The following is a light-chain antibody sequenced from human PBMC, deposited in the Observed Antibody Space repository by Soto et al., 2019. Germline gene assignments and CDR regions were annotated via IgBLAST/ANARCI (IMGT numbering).Light chain of an antibody. Sequence: DIQMTQSPSSLPASVGDRVTLTCRASPSISTYLNWYQQKPGKAPKLLIYAASSLQSGVPSRLSGSGSGTDFTLTISSLQPEDFATYYCQQSYTIPYTFGQGTKLEIK. CDR2: AAS. V-gene: IGKV1-39*01. J-gene: IGKJ2*01. CDR1: PSISTY. CDR3: QQSYTIPYT.